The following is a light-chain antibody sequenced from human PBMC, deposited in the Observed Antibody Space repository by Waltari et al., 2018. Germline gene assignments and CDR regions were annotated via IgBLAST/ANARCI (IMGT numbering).Light chain of an antibody. V-gene: IGKV3-11*01. CDR3: QHRSSWPLT. CDR1: QSVNSY. J-gene: IGKJ4*01. Sequence: EIVLTKSPATLSLSPGDRANLSCRASQSVNSYLAWYQQKPGQAPRLLIYDASNRATGIPARFSGSGSGTDFTLTISSLEPEDFAVYYCQHRSSWPLTFGGGTKVEIK. CDR2: DAS.